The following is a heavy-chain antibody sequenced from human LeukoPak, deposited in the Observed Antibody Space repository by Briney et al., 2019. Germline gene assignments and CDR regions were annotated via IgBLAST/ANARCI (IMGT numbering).Heavy chain of an antibody. J-gene: IGHJ4*02. CDR3: AARKVRGVWFYLDY. Sequence: GGSLRLSCAASGFTVSAYAMAWVRQAPGKGLEWVSTIYDDNTYYADSVKGRFAISTDNSKNTLYLQMNSLRVEDTAVYFCAARKVRGVWFYLDYWGQGALVTVSS. CDR2: IYDDNT. V-gene: IGHV3-23*01. CDR1: GFTVSAYA. D-gene: IGHD3-10*01.